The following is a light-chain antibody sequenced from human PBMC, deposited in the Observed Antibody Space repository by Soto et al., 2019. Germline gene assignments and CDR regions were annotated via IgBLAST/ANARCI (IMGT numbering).Light chain of an antibody. J-gene: IGKJ2*01. Sequence: EIVLTQSPGALSLSPGERATLSCRVSQSVSNTYFGWYQQKPGQAPRLLIYGTSNRASGIPDRFSGSGSGTDFTLTIRRLEPEDFAVYDCQQYGSSPPDTCGQGTKLEIK. CDR2: GTS. CDR1: QSVSNTY. V-gene: IGKV3-20*01. CDR3: QQYGSSPPDT.